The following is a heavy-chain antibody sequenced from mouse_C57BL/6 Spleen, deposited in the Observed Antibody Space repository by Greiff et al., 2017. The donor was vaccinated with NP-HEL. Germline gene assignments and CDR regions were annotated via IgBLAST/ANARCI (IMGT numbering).Heavy chain of an antibody. Sequence: QVQLQQPGTELVKPGASVKLSCKASGYTFTSYWMHWVKQRPGQGLEWIGNINPSNGGTNYNEKFKSKATLTVDKSSSTAYMQLSSLTSEDTAVYYCARWATRDWYFDVWGTGTTVTVSS. V-gene: IGHV1-53*01. J-gene: IGHJ1*03. CDR3: ARWATRDWYFDV. CDR2: INPSNGGT. CDR1: GYTFTSYW. D-gene: IGHD3-1*01.